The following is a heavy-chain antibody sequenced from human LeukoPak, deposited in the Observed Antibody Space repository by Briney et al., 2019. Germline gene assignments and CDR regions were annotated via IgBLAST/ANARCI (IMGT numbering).Heavy chain of an antibody. J-gene: IGHJ4*02. CDR2: LYSSGST. CDR3: ARGSWDGFDY. CDR1: GGSISSSRCY. D-gene: IGHD6-13*01. Sequence: SETLSLTCAVSGGSISSSRCYWGWVRQPPGKGLEWIGSLYSSGSTYYNPSLKSRVTISVDTPKNQFSLKLSSVTAADTAVYYCARGSWDGFDYWGQGTLVTVSS. V-gene: IGHV4-39*07.